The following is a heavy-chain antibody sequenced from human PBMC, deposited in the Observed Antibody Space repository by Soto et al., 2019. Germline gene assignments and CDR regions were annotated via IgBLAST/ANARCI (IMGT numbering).Heavy chain of an antibody. Sequence: QVQLVESGGGVVQPGRSLRLSCAASGFTFNNYAMHWVRQAPGKGLEWVAVVSYDGAKKHFADSVKGRFTISRDNSMNTVYLQMNSLSAEDTAVYYCAKDGLRLEYYSYYMDVWGTGTTVTVSS. CDR1: GFTFNNYA. J-gene: IGHJ6*03. V-gene: IGHV3-30*18. D-gene: IGHD4-17*01. CDR3: AKDGLRLEYYSYYMDV. CDR2: VSYDGAKK.